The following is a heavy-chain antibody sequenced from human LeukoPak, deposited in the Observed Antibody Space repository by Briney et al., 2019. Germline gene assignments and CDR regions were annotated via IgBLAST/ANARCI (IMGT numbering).Heavy chain of an antibody. V-gene: IGHV3-23*01. CDR3: AKATGVIGYYYDSSGYPMASDAFDI. Sequence: GGSLRLSCAASGFTFSSYAMSWVRQAPGKGLEWVSAISGSGGSTYYADSVKGRFTISRDNSKNTLYLQMNSLRAEDTAVYYCAKATGVIGYYYDSSGYPMASDAFDIWDQGTMVTVSS. CDR2: ISGSGGST. J-gene: IGHJ3*02. D-gene: IGHD3-22*01. CDR1: GFTFSSYA.